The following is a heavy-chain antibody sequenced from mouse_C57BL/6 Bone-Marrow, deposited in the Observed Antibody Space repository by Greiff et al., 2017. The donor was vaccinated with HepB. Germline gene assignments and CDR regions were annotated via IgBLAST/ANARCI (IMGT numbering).Heavy chain of an antibody. D-gene: IGHD2-4*01. CDR2: ISSGSSTN. CDR3: ARRGLRRDYYALDY. CDR1: GFTFRDYG. V-gene: IGHV5-17*01. Sequence: EVQRVESGGGLVKPGGSLKLSCAASGFTFRDYGMHWVRQAPEKGLEWVAYISSGSSTNYYSNTVTGRFPISRDNAKNTLFLQMTSLRSEDTAMYYCARRGLRRDYYALDYWGQGTSVTVSS. J-gene: IGHJ4*01.